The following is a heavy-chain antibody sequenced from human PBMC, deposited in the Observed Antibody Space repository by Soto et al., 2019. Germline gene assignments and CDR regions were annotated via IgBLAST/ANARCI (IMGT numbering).Heavy chain of an antibody. D-gene: IGHD2-2*01. J-gene: IGHJ4*02. CDR1: GGTFSSYA. CDR3: AGDIVLVPAARLGY. CDR2: IIPIFGTA. Sequence: QVQLVQSGAEVKKPGSSVKVSCKASGGTFSSYAIRWVRQAPGQGLEWMGGIIPIFGTANYAQKFQGRVTITANESTRTAYMELSSLRSEDTAVYYCAGDIVLVPAARLGYWGQGTLVTVSS. V-gene: IGHV1-69*12.